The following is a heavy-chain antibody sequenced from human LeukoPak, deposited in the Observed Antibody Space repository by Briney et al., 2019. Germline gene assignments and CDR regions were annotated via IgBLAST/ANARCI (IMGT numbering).Heavy chain of an antibody. CDR2: ISGSGDAT. J-gene: IGHJ4*02. D-gene: IGHD3-3*01. V-gene: IGHV3-23*01. CDR1: GFTFSYYG. Sequence: GGTLRLSCAASGFTFSYYGMSWVRQAPGRGLEWVSSISGSGDATYYADSVKGRFTISRDSSKNTLYLQMNSLRAEDTAVYYCAKSTYYDFWSGYYRHFDYWGQGTLVTVSS. CDR3: AKSTYYDFWSGYYRHFDY.